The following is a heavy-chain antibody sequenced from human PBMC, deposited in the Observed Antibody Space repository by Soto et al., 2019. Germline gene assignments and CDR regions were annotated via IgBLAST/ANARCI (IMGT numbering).Heavy chain of an antibody. J-gene: IGHJ4*02. CDR2: ISYDGSNK. Sequence: GGSLRLSCAASGFTFSSYGMHRVRQAPGKGLEWVAVISYDGSNKYYADSVKGRFTISRDNSKNTLYLQMNSLRAEDTAVYYCAKDGGIGYDILTGYYHYWGQGTLVTVSS. V-gene: IGHV3-30*18. D-gene: IGHD3-9*01. CDR3: AKDGGIGYDILTGYYHY. CDR1: GFTFSSYG.